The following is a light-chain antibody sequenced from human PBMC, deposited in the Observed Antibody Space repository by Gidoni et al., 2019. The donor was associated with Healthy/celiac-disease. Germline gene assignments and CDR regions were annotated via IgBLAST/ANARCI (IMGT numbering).Light chain of an antibody. CDR2: EVS. V-gene: IGLV2-8*01. CDR1: SRDVGGYNY. CDR3: SSYAGSNTVI. J-gene: IGLJ2*01. Sequence: QSALTQPPSASGSPGQSVTISCTGTSRDVGGYNYVSWYQQHPGKAPKVMIYEVSKRPSGVPDRFFGSKSGNTASLTVSGLQAEDEADYYCSSYAGSNTVIFGGGTKLTVL.